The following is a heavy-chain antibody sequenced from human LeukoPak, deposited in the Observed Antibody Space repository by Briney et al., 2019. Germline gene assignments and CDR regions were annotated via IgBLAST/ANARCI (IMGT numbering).Heavy chain of an antibody. CDR3: AKTMSPYYYDSSGF. J-gene: IGHJ4*02. CDR2: IRYDGSNK. D-gene: IGHD3-22*01. Sequence: AGGSLRLSCAASGFTFSSYGMHWVRQAPGKGLEWVSFIRYDGSNKYYAASVKGRLTTSRDNSKNTMYLQTNSQITKDTAVHYCAKTMSPYYYDSSGFWGQGTLVTVSS. CDR1: GFTFSSYG. V-gene: IGHV3-30*02.